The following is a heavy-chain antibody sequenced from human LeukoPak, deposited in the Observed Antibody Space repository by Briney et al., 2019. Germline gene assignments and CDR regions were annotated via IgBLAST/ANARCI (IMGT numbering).Heavy chain of an antibody. CDR3: ARVAMVRGVIMDWFDP. CDR1: GYTFTSYG. Sequence: ASVKVSCKASGYTFTSYGISWVRQAPGQGLEWMGWISAYNGNTNYAQKLQGRVTMTTDTSTSTAYIELRSLRSDDTAVYYCARVAMVRGVIMDWFDPWGQGTLVTVSS. CDR2: ISAYNGNT. J-gene: IGHJ5*02. D-gene: IGHD3-10*01. V-gene: IGHV1-18*04.